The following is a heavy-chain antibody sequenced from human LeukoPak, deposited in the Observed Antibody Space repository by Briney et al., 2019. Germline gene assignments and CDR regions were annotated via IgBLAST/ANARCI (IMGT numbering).Heavy chain of an antibody. V-gene: IGHV3-48*03. CDR1: GFTFSSYE. CDR2: ISSSGGSTT. D-gene: IGHD3-3*01. J-gene: IGHJ4*02. CDR3: ARGFTSFGVV. Sequence: GGSLRLSCAASGFTFSSYEMNWVRQAPGKGLEWVSFISSSGGSTTFYADSVKGRFTTSRDNAKKSLYLQMNSLRAEDTAAYYCARGFTSFGVVWGQGTQVTVSS.